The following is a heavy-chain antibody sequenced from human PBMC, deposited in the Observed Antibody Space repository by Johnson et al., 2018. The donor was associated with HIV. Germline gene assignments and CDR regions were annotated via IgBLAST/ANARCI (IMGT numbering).Heavy chain of an antibody. V-gene: IGHV3-74*02. J-gene: IGHJ3*02. CDR1: GFTFSSYP. CDR3: ARGHNGAFDI. D-gene: IGHD2-8*01. Sequence: VQLVESGGGAVQPGRSLRLSCAASGFTFSSYPMHWVRQAPGKGLVWVSRINSDGRSTYCADSVRGRFTISRDNAKNSLYLQMNSLRAEDTAVYYCARGHNGAFDIWGQGTMVTVSS. CDR2: INSDGRST.